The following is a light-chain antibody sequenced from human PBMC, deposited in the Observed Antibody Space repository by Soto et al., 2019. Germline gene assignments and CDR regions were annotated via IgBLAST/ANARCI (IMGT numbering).Light chain of an antibody. CDR2: EVT. J-gene: IGLJ1*01. CDR1: SGDIRSYNR. Sequence: QCALTQPASVSGSPGQSITISCTGTSGDIRSYNRVSWYQQHPGKAPKLIIYEVTDRPSGVSNRFSGSKSGNTASLTISGLQAEEEAEYYCSSYTNINTRACVFGTGTKVTVL. V-gene: IGLV2-14*01. CDR3: SSYTNINTRACV.